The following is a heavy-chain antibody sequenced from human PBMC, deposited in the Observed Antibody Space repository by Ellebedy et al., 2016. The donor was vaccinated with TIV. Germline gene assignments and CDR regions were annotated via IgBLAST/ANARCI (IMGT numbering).Heavy chain of an antibody. CDR1: GFTFDAYT. V-gene: IGHV3-9*03. D-gene: IGHD2-15*01. Sequence: PGGSLRLSCAASGFTFDAYTMHWVRQPPGKGLEWVAGISWNSYTIGYADSVKGRFTISRDNTKNSLYLQMSSLGAEDMALYYCAKEDLAQRYFDYWGQGTRVTVSS. CDR3: AKEDLAQRYFDY. J-gene: IGHJ4*02. CDR2: ISWNSYTI.